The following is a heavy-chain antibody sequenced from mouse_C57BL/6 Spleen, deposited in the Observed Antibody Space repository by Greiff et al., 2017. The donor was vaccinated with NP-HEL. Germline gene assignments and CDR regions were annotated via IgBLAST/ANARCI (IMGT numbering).Heavy chain of an antibody. CDR1: GYTFTSYW. J-gene: IGHJ4*01. D-gene: IGHD2-3*01. Sequence: QVQLKESGAELVKPGASVKMSCKASGYTFTSYWITWVKQRPGQGLEWIGDIYPGSGSTNYNEKFKSKATLTVDTSSSTAYMQLSSLTSEDSAVYYCARYSGYYLYYAMDYWGQGTSVTVSS. CDR3: ARYSGYYLYYAMDY. CDR2: IYPGSGST. V-gene: IGHV1-55*01.